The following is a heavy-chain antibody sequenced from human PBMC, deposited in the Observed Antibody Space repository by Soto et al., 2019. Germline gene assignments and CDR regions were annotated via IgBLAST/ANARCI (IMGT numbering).Heavy chain of an antibody. V-gene: IGHV4-61*01. CDR3: ARVADGYYHNYDY. J-gene: IGHJ4*02. Sequence: SETLSLTCTVSGGSVSSNKNYWSWIRQPQGKGLEWIGHIHYSGSTRYNPSLKSRVTISVDTSENQFSLKLSSVTAADTAVYYCARVADGYYHNYDYWSQGTLVTVSS. CDR1: GGSVSSNKNY. D-gene: IGHD1-26*01. CDR2: IHYSGST.